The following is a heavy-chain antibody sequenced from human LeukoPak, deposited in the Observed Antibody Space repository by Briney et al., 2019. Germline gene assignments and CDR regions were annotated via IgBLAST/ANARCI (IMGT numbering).Heavy chain of an antibody. CDR1: GFSLSTSGVG. CDR2: IYWNDDK. CDR3: ALTEVVNGVCSGSLSFCVGGGWFDP. J-gene: IGHJ5*02. V-gene: IGHV2-5*01. Sequence: ASGPTLVNPTQALTLTCTFSGFSLSTSGVGVGWIRQPPGKALEWLALIYWNDDKRYSPSLKSRLTITKDTSKNQVVLTMTNMDPVDTATYYCALTEVVNGVCSGSLSFCVGGGWFDPWGQGTLVTVSS. D-gene: IGHD2-8*01.